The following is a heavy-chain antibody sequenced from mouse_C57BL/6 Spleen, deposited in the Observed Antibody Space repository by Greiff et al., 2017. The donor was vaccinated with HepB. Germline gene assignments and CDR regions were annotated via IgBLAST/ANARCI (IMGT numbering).Heavy chain of an antibody. CDR2: IDPENGDT. CDR1: GFTIKDDY. J-gene: IGHJ3*01. Sequence: VQLQQSGAELVRPGASVKLSCTASGFTIKDDYMHWVKQRPEQGLEWIGWIDPENGDTEYASKFQGKATITADTASNTAYLQLSSLTSEDTAVYYGTTLPHAYWGQGTLVTVSS. V-gene: IGHV14-4*01. CDR3: TTLPHAY.